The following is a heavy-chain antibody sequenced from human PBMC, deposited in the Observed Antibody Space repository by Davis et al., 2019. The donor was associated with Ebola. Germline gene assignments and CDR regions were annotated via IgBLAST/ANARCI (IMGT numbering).Heavy chain of an antibody. Sequence: GESLKISCAASGFTFSSYSMNWVRQAPGKGLEWVSYISSSSSTIYYADSVKGRFTISRDNAKNSLFLQMNSLTAEDTALYYCAREAPFCGGDCLDYWGQGTLVTFSS. D-gene: IGHD2-21*01. CDR3: AREAPFCGGDCLDY. CDR1: GFTFSSYS. CDR2: ISSSSSTI. J-gene: IGHJ4*02. V-gene: IGHV3-48*04.